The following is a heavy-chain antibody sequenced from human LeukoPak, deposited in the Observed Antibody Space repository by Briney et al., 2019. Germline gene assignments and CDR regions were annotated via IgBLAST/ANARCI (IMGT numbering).Heavy chain of an antibody. V-gene: IGHV3-21*01. Sequence: GGSLRLSCAASGFSFSTYSMNWVRQAPGKGPEGVSSISGSSNYIFYTDSVKGRFTVSRDNAKNSLYLEMNSLRGEDTAVYYCARVSSVPTPRALDYWGQGTLVTVSS. D-gene: IGHD4/OR15-4a*01. CDR3: ARVSSVPTPRALDY. CDR2: ISGSSNYI. CDR1: GFSFSTYS. J-gene: IGHJ4*02.